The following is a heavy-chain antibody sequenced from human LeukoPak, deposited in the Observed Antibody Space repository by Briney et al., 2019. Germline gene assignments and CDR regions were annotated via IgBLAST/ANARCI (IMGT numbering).Heavy chain of an antibody. J-gene: IGHJ6*03. V-gene: IGHV4-4*07. CDR1: GGSISSYY. CDR2: IYTSGST. Sequence: SETLSLTCTVSGGSISSYYWSWIRQPAGKGLEWIGRIYTSGSTNYNPSLKSRVTMSVDTSKNQFSLKLSSVTAADTAVYYCARDYVRTYYGFWSPTVYYMDVWGKGTTVTVSS. CDR3: ARDYVRTYYGFWSPTVYYMDV. D-gene: IGHD3-3*01.